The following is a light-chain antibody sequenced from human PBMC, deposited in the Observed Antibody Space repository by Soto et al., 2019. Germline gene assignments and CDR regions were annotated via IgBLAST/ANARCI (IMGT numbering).Light chain of an antibody. J-gene: IGKJ5*01. CDR3: MQARQTPPT. CDR1: QSLLHSNGYNY. CDR2: LGS. Sequence: DIVMPQSPLSLPVTPGEPASISCRSSQSLLHSNGYNYLDWYLQKPGQSPQLLIYLGSNRASGVPDRFSGSGSGTDFTLKISRVEAEDVGVYYCMQARQTPPTFGQGTRLEIK. V-gene: IGKV2-28*01.